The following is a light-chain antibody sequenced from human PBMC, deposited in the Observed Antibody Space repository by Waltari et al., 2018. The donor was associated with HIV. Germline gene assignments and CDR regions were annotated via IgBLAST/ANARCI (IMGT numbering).Light chain of an antibody. CDR2: SNT. Sequence: QSVLTQPPSASGTPGQRVTMSCSGSSSNIGSNTVNWYRQVPGTAPNLLIYSNTQRPSGVPDRFSGAKSGTSASLAISGLQSEDEADYYCTTWDGSLSAWVFGGGTKLTVL. CDR1: SSNIGSNT. V-gene: IGLV1-44*01. CDR3: TTWDGSLSAWV. J-gene: IGLJ3*02.